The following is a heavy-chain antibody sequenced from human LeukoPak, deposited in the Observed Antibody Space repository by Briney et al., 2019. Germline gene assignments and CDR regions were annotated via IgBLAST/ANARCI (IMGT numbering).Heavy chain of an antibody. CDR1: GASISSHY. CDR2: FSYSGST. J-gene: IGHJ4*02. Sequence: PSETLSLTCTVSGASISSHYWSWIRQPPGKGLEWIGDFSYSGSTNHNPSLKSRVTISVDTSKNQFSLKLTSVTAADTAVYYCARAGGVHNTPLDLDYWGQGVLVTVSS. V-gene: IGHV4-59*11. D-gene: IGHD3/OR15-3a*01. CDR3: ARAGGVHNTPLDLDY.